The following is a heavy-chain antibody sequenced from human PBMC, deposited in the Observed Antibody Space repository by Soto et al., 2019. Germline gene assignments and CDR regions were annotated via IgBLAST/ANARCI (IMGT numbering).Heavy chain of an antibody. CDR3: ARDRRTTNYYYGMDV. D-gene: IGHD4-4*01. CDR1: GYTFTSYG. CDR2: ISAYNGNT. J-gene: IGHJ6*02. V-gene: IGHV1-18*04. Sequence: QVQLVQSGAEVKKPGASVKVSCKASGYTFTSYGISWVRQAPGQGLEWMGWISAYNGNTNYAQKLQGRVTMTTDTSTSTAYMELRRLRSDDTAVYYCARDRRTTNYYYGMDVWGQGTTVTVSS.